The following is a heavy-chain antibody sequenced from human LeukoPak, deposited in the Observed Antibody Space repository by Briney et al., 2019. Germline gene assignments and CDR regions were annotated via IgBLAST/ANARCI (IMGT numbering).Heavy chain of an antibody. CDR2: IYPTGST. V-gene: IGHV4-38-2*02. CDR3: ARAYSSSWYCNWFDP. J-gene: IGHJ5*02. D-gene: IGHD6-13*01. CDR1: GYSISSGYY. Sequence: PSETLSLTCTVSGYSISSGYYWGWIRQPPGKGLEWIGNIYPTGSTYYNPSLKSRVTISVDTSKNQFSLKVSSVSAADTAAYYCARAYSSSWYCNWFDPWGQGTLVTVSS.